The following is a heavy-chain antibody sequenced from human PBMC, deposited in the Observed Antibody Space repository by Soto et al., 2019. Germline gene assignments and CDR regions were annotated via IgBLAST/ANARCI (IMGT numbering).Heavy chain of an antibody. CDR2: ISGTRDYK. D-gene: IGHD1-26*01. CDR1: GFNFSDYY. CDR3: ARVKSFNWYSRVLDV. V-gene: IGHV3-11*06. Sequence: QVQLVESGGGLVKPGGSLRLSCTASGFNFSDYYMSWIRQAPGNGLTCLSYISGTRDYKDYADSVKGRFTISRDNARNSLYLEMNDLRAEDTALYFCARVKSFNWYSRVLDVWGQGTTVTVSS. J-gene: IGHJ6*02.